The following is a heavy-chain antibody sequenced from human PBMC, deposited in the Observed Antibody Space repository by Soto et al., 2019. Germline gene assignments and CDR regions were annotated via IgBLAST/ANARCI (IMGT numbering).Heavy chain of an antibody. Sequence: PSETLSLTCTVSGGSISSYYWSWIRQPPGKGLKGIGYIHYSGSTKSNPSLKSRVTISVDTSRNKVSLKLSSVTAADTAVYFCASFLEYLVITYYFDDCGQGSLVPVSA. V-gene: IGHV4-59*12. J-gene: IGHJ4*02. CDR2: IHYSGST. CDR1: GGSISSYY. CDR3: ASFLEYLVITYYFDD. D-gene: IGHD3-3*01.